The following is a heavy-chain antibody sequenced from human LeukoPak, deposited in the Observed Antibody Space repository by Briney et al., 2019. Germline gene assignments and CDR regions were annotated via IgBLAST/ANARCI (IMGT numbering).Heavy chain of an antibody. CDR3: ARFAVHRRITVAGQFGLDY. CDR2: INPSGGST. V-gene: IGHV1-46*01. J-gene: IGHJ4*02. D-gene: IGHD6-19*01. Sequence: GASVKVSCKASGYIFTSYNIYWVRQAPGQGLEWMGIINPSGGSTNYARKFQGRVTLTRDTSTSTVYMELSSLRSEDTAVYYCARFAVHRRITVAGQFGLDYWGQGTLVSVSS. CDR1: GYIFTSYN.